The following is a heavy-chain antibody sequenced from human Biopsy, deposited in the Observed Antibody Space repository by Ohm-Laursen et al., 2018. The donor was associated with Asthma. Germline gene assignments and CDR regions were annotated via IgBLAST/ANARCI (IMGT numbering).Heavy chain of an antibody. V-gene: IGHV4-39*07. CDR3: ARVKDGYNFDY. CDR1: GGYMRCGNYY. Sequence: SDTLSLTCGLSSGSGGYMRCGNYYWGWIRQPPGKGLEWIGSIYYSGSTYYNPSLKSRVTISVDRSKNQFSLKLSSVTAADTAVYYCARVKDGYNFDYWGQGTLVTVSS. D-gene: IGHD5-24*01. J-gene: IGHJ4*02. CDR2: IYYSGST.